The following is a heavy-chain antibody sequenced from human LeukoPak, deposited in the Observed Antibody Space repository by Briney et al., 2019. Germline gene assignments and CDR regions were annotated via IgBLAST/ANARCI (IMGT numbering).Heavy chain of an antibody. CDR1: GGSISSYY. CDR2: IYYSGST. CDR3: ARTEESGYSYGYFGYYYYMDV. V-gene: IGHV4-59*01. D-gene: IGHD5-18*01. Sequence: PSETLSLTCIVSGGSISSYYWSWIRQPPGKGLEYIGYIYYSGSTNYNPSLKSRVTISVDTSKNQFSLKLSSVTAADTAVYYCARTEESGYSYGYFGYYYYMDVWGKGTTVTVSS. J-gene: IGHJ6*03.